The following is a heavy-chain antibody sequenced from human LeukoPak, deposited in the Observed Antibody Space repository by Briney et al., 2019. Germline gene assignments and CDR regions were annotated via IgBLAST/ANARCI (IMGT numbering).Heavy chain of an antibody. V-gene: IGHV3-30-3*01. CDR3: ARDERGSFDY. CDR1: GFTFSSYA. J-gene: IGHJ4*02. CDR2: ISYDGSNK. Sequence: GGSLRLSCAASGFTFSSYALHWVRQAPGKGLEWVAVISYDGSNKYYADSVKGRFTISRDNSKNTLYLQMNSLRAEDTAVYYCARDERGSFDYWGQGTLVTVSS. D-gene: IGHD3-16*01.